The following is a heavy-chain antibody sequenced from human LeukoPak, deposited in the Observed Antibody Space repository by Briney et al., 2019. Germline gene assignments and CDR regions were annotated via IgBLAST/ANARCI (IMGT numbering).Heavy chain of an antibody. D-gene: IGHD3-10*01. J-gene: IGHJ6*02. V-gene: IGHV3-7*01. CDR2: IKQEGSEK. Sequence: GGSLRLSCAASGFTFSSFWMSWVRQAPGKGLEWVANIKQEGSEKYYVGSVKGRFTISRDNSKNTLYLQMNSLRAEDTAVYYCARGGFGGRPIPMDVWGQGTTVTVSS. CDR3: ARGGFGGRPIPMDV. CDR1: GFTFSSFW.